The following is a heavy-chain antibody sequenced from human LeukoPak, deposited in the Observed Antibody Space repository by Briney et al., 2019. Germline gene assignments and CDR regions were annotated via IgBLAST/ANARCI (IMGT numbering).Heavy chain of an antibody. J-gene: IGHJ4*02. Sequence: GGSLRLSCAASGFTFSSYSMTWVRQAPGKGLEWVSSISSSSYIYYADSVRGRFTISRDNAKNSLYLQMNSLRAEDTAVYYCARTLLGYCSSTSCPLGNFDYWGQGTLVTVSS. D-gene: IGHD2-2*01. CDR3: ARTLLGYCSSTSCPLGNFDY. CDR1: GFTFSSYS. CDR2: ISSSSYI. V-gene: IGHV3-21*01.